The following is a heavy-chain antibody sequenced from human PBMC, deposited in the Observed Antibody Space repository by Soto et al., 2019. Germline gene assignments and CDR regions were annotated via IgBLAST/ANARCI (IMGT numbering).Heavy chain of an antibody. Sequence: GGSLRLSCAASGFTFSSYAMSWVRQAPGKGLEWVSAISGSGGSTYYADSVKGRFTISRDNSKNTLYLQMNSLRAEDTAVYYCAKAERITMVRGVIITLYYYMDAWGKGTTVTVSS. CDR1: GFTFSSYA. CDR3: AKAERITMVRGVIITLYYYMDA. CDR2: ISGSGGST. J-gene: IGHJ6*03. D-gene: IGHD3-10*01. V-gene: IGHV3-23*01.